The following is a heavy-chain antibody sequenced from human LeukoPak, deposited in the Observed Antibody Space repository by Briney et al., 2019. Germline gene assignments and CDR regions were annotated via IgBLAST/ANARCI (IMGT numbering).Heavy chain of an antibody. CDR2: ISSSSSTI. Sequence: LSGGSLRLSCAASGFTFSSYSMNWVRQAPGKGLEWVSYISSSSSTIYYADSVKGRFTISRDNAKNSLYLQMNSLRAEDTAVYYCARGRQGIAAAGGKSDYWGQGTLVTVSS. J-gene: IGHJ4*02. D-gene: IGHD6-13*01. CDR3: ARGRQGIAAAGGKSDY. CDR1: GFTFSSYS. V-gene: IGHV3-48*01.